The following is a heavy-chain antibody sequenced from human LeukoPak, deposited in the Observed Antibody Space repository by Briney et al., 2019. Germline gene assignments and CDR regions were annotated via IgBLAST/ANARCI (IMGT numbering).Heavy chain of an antibody. CDR2: INAGNGNT. V-gene: IGHV1-3*01. J-gene: IGHJ4*02. Sequence: ASVKVSYKASGYTFTTYAMHWVRQAPGQRLEWMGWINAGNGNTKYSQKFQDRVTITRDTSASTAYMELSSLRSEDTAVYYCARGPHDYGDYYLDFWGQGTLVTVSS. CDR3: ARGPHDYGDYYLDF. CDR1: GYTFTTYA. D-gene: IGHD4-17*01.